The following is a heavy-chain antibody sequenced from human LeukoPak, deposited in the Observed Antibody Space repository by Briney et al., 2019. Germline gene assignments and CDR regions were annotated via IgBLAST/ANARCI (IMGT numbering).Heavy chain of an antibody. J-gene: IGHJ4*02. Sequence: GGSLRLSCAASGFTFDDYTMHWVRQAPGKGLEWVSLINWDGGFTYYADSVKGRFTILRDNSKSSLYLQMNSLRTEDTALYYCAKDISEEYEKRGYSGYDAGFDYWGQGTLVTVSS. CDR1: GFTFDDYT. CDR2: INWDGGFT. V-gene: IGHV3-43*01. CDR3: AKDISEEYEKRGYSGYDAGFDY. D-gene: IGHD5-12*01.